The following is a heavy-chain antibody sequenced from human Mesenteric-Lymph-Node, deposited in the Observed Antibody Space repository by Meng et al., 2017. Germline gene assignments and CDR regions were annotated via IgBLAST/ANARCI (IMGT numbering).Heavy chain of an antibody. J-gene: IGHJ3*02. Sequence: GGSLRLSCAASGFTLSTHTMHWVRQAPGKGLQWVAVISYDEGDKFYADSVKGRFTISRDNSKSALYLQMNSLKTEDTAIYYCARPTSDWGAVDIWGQGTMVTVSS. CDR2: ISYDEGDK. D-gene: IGHD7-27*01. V-gene: IGHV3-30*04. CDR3: ARPTSDWGAVDI. CDR1: GFTLSTHT.